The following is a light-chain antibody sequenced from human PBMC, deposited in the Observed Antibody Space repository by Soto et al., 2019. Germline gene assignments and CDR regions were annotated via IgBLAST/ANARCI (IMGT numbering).Light chain of an antibody. J-gene: IGKJ2*01. Sequence: DIQMTQSPSTLSASVGDRVTITCRASQSISTYLAWYQQKPGKAPKLLIYKTSTLETEVPSRFSGSGSGTEFILTISTLQPDDFATYYCQRYNGYPYTFGQGTKLEIK. V-gene: IGKV1-5*03. CDR1: QSISTY. CDR3: QRYNGYPYT. CDR2: KTS.